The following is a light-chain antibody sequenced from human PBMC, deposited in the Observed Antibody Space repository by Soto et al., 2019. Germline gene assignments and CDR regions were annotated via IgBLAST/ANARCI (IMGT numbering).Light chain of an antibody. CDR3: HQRQSWPRT. CDR2: GAS. CDR1: QSVSSSY. J-gene: IGKJ1*01. V-gene: IGKV3-20*01. Sequence: EIVLTQSPGTLSLSPGERATLSCLASQSVSSSYLAWYQQKPGQAPRLLIYGASSRATGIPDRFSGSGSGTDFTLTISSLEPEDFAVYYCHQRQSWPRTFGQGTKVDI.